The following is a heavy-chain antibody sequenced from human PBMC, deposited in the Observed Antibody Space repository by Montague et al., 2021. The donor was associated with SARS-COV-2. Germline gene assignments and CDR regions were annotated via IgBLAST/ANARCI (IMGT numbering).Heavy chain of an antibody. J-gene: IGHJ4*02. CDR1: GFTFSDYY. CDR3: SKALMTYGGNSQVDH. Sequence: SLILSCAASGFTFSDYYMNWIRQAPGKGLEWISYISDTGSTIYYSDSVKCRFAVSRYNTKNSLYLQMDILRAEDTAVYYCSKALMTYGGNSQVDHWGQGTLVTVSS. CDR2: ISDTGSTI. D-gene: IGHD4-23*01. V-gene: IGHV3-11*01.